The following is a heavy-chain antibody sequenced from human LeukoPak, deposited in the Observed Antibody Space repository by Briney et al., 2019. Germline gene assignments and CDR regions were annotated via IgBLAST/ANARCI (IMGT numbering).Heavy chain of an antibody. Sequence: SETLSLTCIVSGGSINSSSYYWSWIRQPPGKGLEWIGYIYYSGTTNYNPSLKSRVTISVDTSKNQFSLKLSSVTAADTAVYYCARGDDSSGYYIDYWGQGTLVTVSS. J-gene: IGHJ4*02. CDR2: IYYSGTT. D-gene: IGHD3-22*01. V-gene: IGHV4-61*01. CDR1: GGSINSSSYY. CDR3: ARGDDSSGYYIDY.